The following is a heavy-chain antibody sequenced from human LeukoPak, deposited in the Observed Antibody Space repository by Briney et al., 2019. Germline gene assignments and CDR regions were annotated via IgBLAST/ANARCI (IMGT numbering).Heavy chain of an antibody. CDR3: ARWTVSVVPAAISDY. CDR1: GFTFSSYA. CDR2: ISYDGSNK. J-gene: IGHJ4*02. Sequence: GGSLRLSCAASGFTFSSYAMHWVRQAPGKGLEWVAVISYDGSNKYYADSVEGRFTISRDNSKNTLYLQMNSLRAEDTAVYYCARWTVSVVPAAISDYWGQGTLVTVSS. D-gene: IGHD2-2*01. V-gene: IGHV3-30-3*01.